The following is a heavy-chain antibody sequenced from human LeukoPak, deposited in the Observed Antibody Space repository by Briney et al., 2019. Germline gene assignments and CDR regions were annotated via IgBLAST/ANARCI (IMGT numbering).Heavy chain of an antibody. D-gene: IGHD6-19*01. Sequence: SETLSLTCAVYGGSFSGYYWSSIRQPPGKGLEWIGEINHSGSTNYNPSLKSRVTISVDTSKNQFSLKLSSVTAADTAVYYCALSVPSSGWGTSFDYWGQGTLVTVSS. V-gene: IGHV4-34*01. CDR3: ALSVPSSGWGTSFDY. J-gene: IGHJ4*02. CDR1: GGSFSGYY. CDR2: INHSGST.